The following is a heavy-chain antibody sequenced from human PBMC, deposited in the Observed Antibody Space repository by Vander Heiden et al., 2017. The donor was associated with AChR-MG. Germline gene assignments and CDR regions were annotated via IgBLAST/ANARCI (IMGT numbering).Heavy chain of an antibody. CDR2: ISDYNGNT. J-gene: IGHJ3*02. D-gene: IGHD6-13*01. CDR1: GYTFTIYYG. CDR3: ARGRRQQLLTFDI. Sequence: QVQLVQSGADVKKPGASVKVSCKASGYTFTIYYGIVWVRQAPGQGLEWMGWISDYNGNTNYAQKFQGRVTMTIDTSTSTAYMQLRSLGSDDTTVYYCARGRRQQLLTFDIWGQGTMVTVSS. V-gene: IGHV1-18*01.